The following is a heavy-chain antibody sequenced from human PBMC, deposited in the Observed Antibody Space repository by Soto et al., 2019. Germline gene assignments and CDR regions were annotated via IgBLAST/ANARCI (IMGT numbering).Heavy chain of an antibody. D-gene: IGHD3-16*01. V-gene: IGHV4-59*12. J-gene: IGHJ4*02. CDR3: ARTPYRLALGTVLCYFDH. CDR2: IFYRGIT. Sequence: QGNLQESGPGRGKLSRTLSPTCSVLGASFIVSSWSGIRRSPGKELGWIGYIFYRGITNYNPSLGSRVTMSVDTSKNQLSLNMTSMTAADTAVYYCARTPYRLALGTVLCYFDHWGQGTLVTVSS. CDR1: GASFIVSS.